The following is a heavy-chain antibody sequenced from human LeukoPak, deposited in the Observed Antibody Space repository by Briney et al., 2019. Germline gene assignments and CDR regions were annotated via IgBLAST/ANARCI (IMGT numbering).Heavy chain of an antibody. CDR1: GFTFSSYA. V-gene: IGHV3-30*04. CDR3: ARGYSYGYVLDY. J-gene: IGHJ4*02. CDR2: ISYDGSKK. D-gene: IGHD5-18*01. Sequence: GRSLRLSCAASGFTFSSYAMHWVRQAPGKGLEWVAVISYDGSKKYYAGSVKGRFTISRDNSKNTLYLQMNSLRAEDTAVYYCARGYSYGYVLDYWGQGTLVTVSS.